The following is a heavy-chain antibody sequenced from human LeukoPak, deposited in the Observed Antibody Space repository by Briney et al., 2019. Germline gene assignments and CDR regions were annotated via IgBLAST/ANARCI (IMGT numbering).Heavy chain of an antibody. CDR3: ARANFYDSSYGLCGGDAFDI. D-gene: IGHD3-22*01. Sequence: SETLSLTCTVSGDSITNYFWSWIRQPPGKGLEWIGYIYYTGNTNYKPSLKSRVTISVDTSKNQFSLKLSSVTAADTAVYYCARANFYDSSYGLCGGDAFDIWGQGTMVTVSS. V-gene: IGHV4-59*12. CDR1: GDSITNYF. J-gene: IGHJ3*02. CDR2: IYYTGNT.